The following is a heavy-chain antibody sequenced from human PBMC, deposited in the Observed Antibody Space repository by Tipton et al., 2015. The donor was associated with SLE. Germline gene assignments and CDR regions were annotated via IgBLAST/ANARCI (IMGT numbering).Heavy chain of an antibody. Sequence: TLSLTCTVSGYSIGSGYYWGWIRQPPGKGLEWIGSIYHSGSTYYNPSLKSRVTISLDTSKNQFSLKLSSVTAADTAVYYCARVAYDFWSGYGDYYYGMDVWGQGTTVTVSS. D-gene: IGHD3-3*01. CDR3: ARVAYDFWSGYGDYYYGMDV. CDR1: GYSIGSGYY. V-gene: IGHV4-38-2*02. J-gene: IGHJ6*02. CDR2: IYHSGST.